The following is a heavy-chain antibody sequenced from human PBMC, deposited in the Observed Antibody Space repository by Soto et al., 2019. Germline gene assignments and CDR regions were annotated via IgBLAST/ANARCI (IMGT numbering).Heavy chain of an antibody. J-gene: IGHJ6*02. CDR2: ISWDGGST. V-gene: IGHV3-43*01. CDR1: GFTFDDYT. Sequence: GGSLRLSCAASGFTFDDYTMHWVRQAPGKGLEWVSLISWDGGSTYYADSVKGRFTISRDNSKNSLYLQMNSLRTEDTALYYCAKDSGIWSGYPLPAHYYYYGMDVWGQGTTVTVSS. CDR3: AKDSGIWSGYPLPAHYYYYGMDV. D-gene: IGHD3-3*01.